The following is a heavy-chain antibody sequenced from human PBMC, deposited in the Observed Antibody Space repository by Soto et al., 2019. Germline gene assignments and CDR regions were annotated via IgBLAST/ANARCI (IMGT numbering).Heavy chain of an antibody. D-gene: IGHD6-19*01. CDR1: GYTSTSYG. V-gene: IGHV1-18*04. J-gene: IGHJ6*02. Sequence: ASVKVSCKASGYTSTSYGISSVRQAPGQGLEWMGWISAYNGNTNYAQKLQGRVTMTTDTSTSTAYMELRSLRSDDTAVYYCAREKYSSGWWGHYYYGMDVWGQGTTVTVAS. CDR3: AREKYSSGWWGHYYYGMDV. CDR2: ISAYNGNT.